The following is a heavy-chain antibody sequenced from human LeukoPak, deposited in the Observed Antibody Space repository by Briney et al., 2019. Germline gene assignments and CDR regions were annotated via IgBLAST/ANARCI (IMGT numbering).Heavy chain of an antibody. J-gene: IGHJ6*02. Sequence: SQTLSLTCAISGDIVFSNSASWNWIRQSPSRGLEWLGRTYYRSKWYYEYAVSVKGRININPDPSKNQFSLQLNSVTPEDTAVYYCALARSEYHYGMDVWGQGTTVTVSS. CDR1: GDIVFSNSAS. CDR3: ALARSEYHYGMDV. CDR2: TYYRSKWYY. V-gene: IGHV6-1*01.